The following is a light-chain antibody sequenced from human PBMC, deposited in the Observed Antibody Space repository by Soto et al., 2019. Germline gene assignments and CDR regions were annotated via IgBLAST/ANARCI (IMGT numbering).Light chain of an antibody. Sequence: QSVLTQPPSVSGAPGQRVTISCTGSSSNIGAGYDVHWYQQLPGTAPKLLIYVNTNRPSGVPDRFSGSKSGTSASLAITGLQGEDEADYNCQSYDRSLSAWIFGGGTKLTVL. V-gene: IGLV1-40*01. J-gene: IGLJ2*01. CDR2: VNT. CDR3: QSYDRSLSAWI. CDR1: SSNIGAGYD.